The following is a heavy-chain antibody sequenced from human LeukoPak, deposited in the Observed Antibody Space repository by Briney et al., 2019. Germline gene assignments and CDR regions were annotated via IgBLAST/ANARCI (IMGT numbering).Heavy chain of an antibody. Sequence: SVKVSCKASGGTFSSYAISWVRQAPGQGLEWMGGIIPIFGTANYAQRFQGRVTMTEDTSTATAYMELSSLRSEDTAVYYCASDLSGYYDSSGYPDYWGQGTLVTVSS. CDR2: IIPIFGTA. V-gene: IGHV1-69*06. J-gene: IGHJ4*02. D-gene: IGHD3-22*01. CDR1: GGTFSSYA. CDR3: ASDLSGYYDSSGYPDY.